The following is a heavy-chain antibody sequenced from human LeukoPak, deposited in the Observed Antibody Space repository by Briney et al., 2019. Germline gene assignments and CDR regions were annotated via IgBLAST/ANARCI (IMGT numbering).Heavy chain of an antibody. CDR1: GGSFSGYY. CDR2: INHSGST. J-gene: IGHJ6*02. D-gene: IGHD5-12*01. Sequence: SETLSLTCAVYGGSFSGYYWSWIRQPPGKGLEWIGEINHSGSTNYNPSLKSRVTISVDTSKNQFSLKLSSVTAADTAEYYCATLPLIVAKYYYGMDVWGQGTTVTVSS. CDR3: ATLPLIVAKYYYGMDV. V-gene: IGHV4-34*01.